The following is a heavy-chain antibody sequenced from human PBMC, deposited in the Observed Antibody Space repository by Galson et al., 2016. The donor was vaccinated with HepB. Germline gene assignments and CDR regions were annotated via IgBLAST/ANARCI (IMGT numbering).Heavy chain of an antibody. CDR3: ASSDWFRYFDY. Sequence: SETLSLTCTVSGGSISSSTYYWGWIRQPPGKGLEWIGSIYYSGSTYYNPSLKSRVTMSVDTSKNQFSLKLSSVTAADTAVYYCASSDWFRYFDYWGQGTLVTVSS. CDR1: GGSISSSTYY. J-gene: IGHJ4*02. D-gene: IGHD3-9*01. CDR2: IYYSGST. V-gene: IGHV4-39*01.